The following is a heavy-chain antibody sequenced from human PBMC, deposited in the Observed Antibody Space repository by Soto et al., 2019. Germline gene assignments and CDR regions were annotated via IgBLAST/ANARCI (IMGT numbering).Heavy chain of an antibody. D-gene: IGHD4-17*01. V-gene: IGHV4-61*01. CDR1: DGSVSSGSYY. J-gene: IGHJ4*02. CDR2: IYYSGST. CDR3: ARRYGPGFDY. Sequence: SETLSLTCTVSDGSVSSGSYYWSWIRQPPGKGLEWIGYIYYSGSTNYNPSLKSRVTISVDTSKNQFSLKLSPVTAADTAVYYCARRYGPGFDYWGQGAQVTAPQ.